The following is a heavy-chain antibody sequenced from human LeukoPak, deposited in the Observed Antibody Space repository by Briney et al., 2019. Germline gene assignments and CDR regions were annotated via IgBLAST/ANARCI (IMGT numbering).Heavy chain of an antibody. CDR1: GFTFSSYW. Sequence: GGSLRLSCAASGFTFSSYWMHWVRQAPGKGLVRVSRINSDGSTTNYADSVKGRFTISRDNAKNTLYLQMNSLKTEDTAVYYCTRLSGDYWNYGGNFDSWGQGTLVTVSS. CDR3: TRLSGDYWNYGGNFDS. V-gene: IGHV3-74*01. CDR2: INSDGSTT. J-gene: IGHJ4*02. D-gene: IGHD1-7*01.